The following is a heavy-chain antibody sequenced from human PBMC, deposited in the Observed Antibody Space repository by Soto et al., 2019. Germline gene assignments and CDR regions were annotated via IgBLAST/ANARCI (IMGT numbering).Heavy chain of an antibody. D-gene: IGHD2-2*01. J-gene: IGHJ3*02. CDR3: AIHGYCSSTSCPGAFDI. Sequence: SETLSLTCTVSGGAISSGGYYWSWIRQHPGKGLEWIGYIYYSGSTYYNPSLKSRVTISVDTSKNQFSLKLSSVTAADTAVYYCAIHGYCSSTSCPGAFDIWGQGTMVPVSS. V-gene: IGHV4-31*03. CDR2: IYYSGST. CDR1: GGAISSGGYY.